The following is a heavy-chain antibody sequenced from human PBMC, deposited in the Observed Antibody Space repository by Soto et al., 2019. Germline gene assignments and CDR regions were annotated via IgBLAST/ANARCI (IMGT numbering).Heavy chain of an antibody. J-gene: IGHJ6*02. CDR3: ATADGPSGYYGMDV. Sequence: ASVKVSCKVSGYTLTELSMHWVRQAPGKGLEWMGGFDPEDGETIYAQKFQGRVTMTEDTSTDTAYMELSSLRSEDTAVYYCATADGPSGYYGMDVWGQGTTVTVSS. D-gene: IGHD3-10*01. CDR2: FDPEDGET. V-gene: IGHV1-24*01. CDR1: GYTLTELS.